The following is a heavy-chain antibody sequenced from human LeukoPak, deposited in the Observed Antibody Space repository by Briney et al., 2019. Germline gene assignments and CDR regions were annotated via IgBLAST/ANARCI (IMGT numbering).Heavy chain of an antibody. V-gene: IGHV3-23*01. D-gene: IGHD7-27*01. CDR1: GFTFSGYA. Sequence: PGGFLRLSCAASGFASGFTFSGYAVSWVRQAPGKGPEWVASVNGPGATTSYADSARGRFTISRDNSKKTVYLQMISLGADDTAVYFCAKAPATGEGYHIYYMDVWGKGTTVTASS. CDR2: VNGPGATT. CDR3: AKAPATGEGYHIYYMDV. J-gene: IGHJ6*03.